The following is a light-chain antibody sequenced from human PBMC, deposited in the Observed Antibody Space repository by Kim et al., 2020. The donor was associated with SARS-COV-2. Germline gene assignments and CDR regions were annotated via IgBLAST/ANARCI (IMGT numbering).Light chain of an antibody. J-gene: IGKJ2*01. CDR1: QSVSSY. V-gene: IGKV3-11*01. CDR2: DAY. Sequence: SPGERATRSCSASQSVSSYLDWYQQKPGQAPRLLIYDAYNRATGIPARFSGSGSGTDFTLTISSLEPEDFAVYYCQQRSNWPPKYTFGQGTKLEIK. CDR3: QQRSNWPPKYT.